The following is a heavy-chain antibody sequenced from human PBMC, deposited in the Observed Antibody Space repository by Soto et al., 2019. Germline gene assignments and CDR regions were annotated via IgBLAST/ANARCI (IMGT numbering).Heavy chain of an antibody. CDR1: GYTFTSYD. CDR2: MNPNSGNT. J-gene: IGHJ5*02. CDR3: ARENTMVRGRGLNWFDP. D-gene: IGHD3-10*01. V-gene: IGHV1-8*01. Sequence: ASVKVSCKASGYTFTSYDINWVRQATGQGLEWMGWMNPNSGNTGYAQKFQGWVTMTRDTSISTAYMELSRLRSDDTAVYYCARENTMVRGRGLNWFDPWGQGTLVTVSS.